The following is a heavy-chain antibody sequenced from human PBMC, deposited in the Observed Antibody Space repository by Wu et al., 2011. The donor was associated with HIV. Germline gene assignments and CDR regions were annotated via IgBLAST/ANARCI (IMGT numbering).Heavy chain of an antibody. CDR3: AGGGRGSYAYFNNYMDV. Sequence: SVKVSCKASGDSFTNYGISWVRQAPGQGLEWMGWISAYNGDTEYVQKYQGRVTMTTDTSTSTAYMELRSLRSDDTAVYYCAGGGRGSYAYFNNYMDVWGKGTTVTVSS. CDR1: GDSFTNYG. D-gene: IGHD3-16*01. J-gene: IGHJ6*03. CDR2: ISAYNGDT. V-gene: IGHV1-18*01.